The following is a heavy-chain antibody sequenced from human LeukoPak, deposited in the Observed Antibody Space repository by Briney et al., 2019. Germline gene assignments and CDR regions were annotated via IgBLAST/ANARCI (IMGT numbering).Heavy chain of an antibody. Sequence: PGGSLRLSCAASGFTLSDYYMSWIRQAPGKGLEWVSYLSSSGSTIYYADSVKGRFTISRDNAKNSLYLQMSSLRAEDTAVYYCARRHSSSWYYYYYGMDVWGQGTTVTVSS. CDR2: LSSSGSTI. CDR3: ARRHSSSWYYYYYGMDV. J-gene: IGHJ6*02. V-gene: IGHV3-11*04. D-gene: IGHD6-13*01. CDR1: GFTLSDYY.